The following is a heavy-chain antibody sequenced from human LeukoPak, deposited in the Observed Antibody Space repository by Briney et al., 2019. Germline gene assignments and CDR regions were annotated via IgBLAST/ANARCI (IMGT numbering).Heavy chain of an antibody. CDR1: GFTFSSYG. D-gene: IGHD2-2*01. J-gene: IGHJ3*02. CDR3: AKDFLGSSRAFDI. V-gene: IGHV3-30*18. CDR2: ISYDGSNK. Sequence: PGRSLRLSCAASGFTFSSYGMHWVRQAPGKGLEWVAVISYDGSNKYFADSVKGRFTISRDNSKNTLYLRMNSLRAEDTAVYYCAKDFLGSSRAFDIWGQGTMVTVSS.